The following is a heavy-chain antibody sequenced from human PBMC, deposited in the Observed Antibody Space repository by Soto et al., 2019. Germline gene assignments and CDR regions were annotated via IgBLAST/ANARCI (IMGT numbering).Heavy chain of an antibody. CDR2: IYYSGST. V-gene: IGHV4-39*02. CDR3: ARGQWLVMNYYGMDV. Sequence: SETLSLTCTVSGGSISSSSYYWGWIRQPPGKGLEWIGSIYYSGSTYYNPSLKSRVTMTRDTSISTAYMELSRLRSDDTAVYYCARGQWLVMNYYGMDVWGQGTTVTVSS. D-gene: IGHD6-19*01. CDR1: GGSISSSSYY. J-gene: IGHJ6*02.